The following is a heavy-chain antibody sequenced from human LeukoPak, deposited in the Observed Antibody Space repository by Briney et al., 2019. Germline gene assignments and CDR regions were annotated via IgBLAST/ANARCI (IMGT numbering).Heavy chain of an antibody. D-gene: IGHD4-17*01. J-gene: IGHJ4*02. Sequence: KPGGSLRLSCAVSGFTFSNYAMTWVRQPPGKGLEWIGSIYYSGSTYYNPSLKSRVTISVDTSKNQFSLNLSSVTAADTAVYYRARSTVTTNFVFYWGQGTLVTVSS. V-gene: IGHV4-39*01. CDR1: GFTFSNYA. CDR3: ARSTVTTNFVFY. CDR2: IYYSGST.